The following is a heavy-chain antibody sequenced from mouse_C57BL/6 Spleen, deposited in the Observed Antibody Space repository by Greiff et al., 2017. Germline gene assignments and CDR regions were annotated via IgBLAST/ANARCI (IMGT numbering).Heavy chain of an antibody. CDR3: AREEVGFYYAMDY. CDR2: INYDGSST. CDR1: GFTFSDYY. J-gene: IGHJ4*01. V-gene: IGHV5-16*01. Sequence: EVMLVESEGGLVQPGSSMKLSCTASGFTFSDYYMAWVRQVPEKGLEWVANINYDGSSTYYLDSLKSRFIISRDNAKNILYLQMSSLKSEDTATYYCAREEVGFYYAMDYWGQGTSVTVSS. D-gene: IGHD1-1*02.